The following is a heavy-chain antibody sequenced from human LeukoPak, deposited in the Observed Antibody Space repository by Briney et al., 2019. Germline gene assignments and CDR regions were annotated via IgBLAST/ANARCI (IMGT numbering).Heavy chain of an antibody. Sequence: GGSLRLSCAASGFTFSSYAMSWFRQAPGKGLEWVSGISGSGSSTYYADSVKGRFTISRDNSKNTLNLQMNSLRAEDTAVYYCANHSDTAMVYAYWGQGTLVTVSS. CDR3: ANHSDTAMVYAY. D-gene: IGHD5-18*01. CDR1: GFTFSSYA. V-gene: IGHV3-23*01. J-gene: IGHJ4*02. CDR2: ISGSGSST.